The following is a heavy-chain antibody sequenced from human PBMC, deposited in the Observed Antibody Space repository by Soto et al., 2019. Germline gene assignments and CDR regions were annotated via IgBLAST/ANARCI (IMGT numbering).Heavy chain of an antibody. Sequence: GSGLTLVNPTQTLTLTCTFSGFSLTSGVVGVGWIRQPPGEALEWLALIYWNDEQYYNPSLRNRLTITRDTSKNQVVLTMTNMDPVDTATYYCAHRLPGPSGYDVWGQGTTVTVSS. V-gene: IGHV2-5*01. CDR3: AHRLPGPSGYDV. CDR1: GFSLTSGVVG. D-gene: IGHD6-13*01. J-gene: IGHJ6*02. CDR2: IYWNDEQ.